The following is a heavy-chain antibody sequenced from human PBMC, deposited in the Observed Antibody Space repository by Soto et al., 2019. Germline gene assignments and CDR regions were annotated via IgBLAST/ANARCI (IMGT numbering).Heavy chain of an antibody. CDR1: GGTFSSYA. J-gene: IGHJ2*01. Sequence: SVKVSCKASGGTFSSYAISWVRQAPGQGLEWMGGIIPIFGTANYAQKFQGRVTITADESTSTAYMELSSLGSEDTAVYYCASVAYCGGDCPSPYWYFDLWGRGTLVTVSS. CDR3: ASVAYCGGDCPSPYWYFDL. V-gene: IGHV1-69*13. D-gene: IGHD2-21*02. CDR2: IIPIFGTA.